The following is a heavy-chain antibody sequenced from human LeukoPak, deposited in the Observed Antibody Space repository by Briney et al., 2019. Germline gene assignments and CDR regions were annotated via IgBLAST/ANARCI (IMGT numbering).Heavy chain of an antibody. D-gene: IGHD2-8*01. CDR3: ARVGYCTNGVCYDAFDI. V-gene: IGHV1-18*01. J-gene: IGHJ3*02. Sequence: ASVKVSCKASGYTFTSYGISWVRQAPGQGLEWMGWISAYNGNTNYAQKLQGRVTMTTDTSTNTAYMELRSLRSDDTAVYYCARVGYCTNGVCYDAFDIWGQGTMVTVSS. CDR2: ISAYNGNT. CDR1: GYTFTSYG.